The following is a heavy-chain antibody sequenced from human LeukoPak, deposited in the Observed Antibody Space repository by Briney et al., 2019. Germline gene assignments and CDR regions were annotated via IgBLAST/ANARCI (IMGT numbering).Heavy chain of an antibody. CDR1: GFTFSSCW. J-gene: IGHJ3*02. CDR3: ARGGSYLSAFDI. V-gene: IGHV3-7*03. D-gene: IGHD1-26*01. Sequence: GGSLRLSCAASGFTFSSCWMNWVRQAPGKGLEWVANIKQDGSEKYYVDSVKGRSTISRDNAKNSLYLQMNSLRAEDTAVYYCARGGSYLSAFDIWGQGTMVTVSS. CDR2: IKQDGSEK.